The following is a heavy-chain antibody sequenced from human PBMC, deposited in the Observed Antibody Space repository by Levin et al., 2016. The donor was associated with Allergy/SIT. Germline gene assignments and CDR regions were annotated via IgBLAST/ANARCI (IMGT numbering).Heavy chain of an antibody. Sequence: GGSLRLSCAASGFTFSSYWMHWVRQAPGKGLVWVSRINSDGSSTSYADSVKGRFTISRDNSKNTLYLQMNSLRAEDTAVYYCAKDPTRSNYYYYYGMDVWGQGTTVTVSS. V-gene: IGHV3-74*01. CDR3: AKDPTRSNYYYYYGMDV. CDR1: GFTFSSYW. CDR2: INSDGSST. D-gene: IGHD4-11*01. J-gene: IGHJ6*02.